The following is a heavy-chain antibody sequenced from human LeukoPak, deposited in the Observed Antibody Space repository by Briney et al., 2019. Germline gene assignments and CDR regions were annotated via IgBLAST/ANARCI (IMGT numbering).Heavy chain of an antibody. CDR1: GGTFSSYA. D-gene: IGHD1-7*01. Sequence: SVKVSCKASGGTFSSYAISWVRQAPGQGLEWMGGIIPIFGTANYAQKFQGRVTITTDESTSTAYMELSILRSEDTAVYYCARDNYAGANWFDPWGQGTLVTVSS. CDR2: IIPIFGTA. V-gene: IGHV1-69*05. J-gene: IGHJ5*02. CDR3: ARDNYAGANWFDP.